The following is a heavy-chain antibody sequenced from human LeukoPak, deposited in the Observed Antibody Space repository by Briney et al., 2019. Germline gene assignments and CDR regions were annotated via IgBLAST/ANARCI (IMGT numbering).Heavy chain of an antibody. CDR3: ARGSKWRAVADTERAFDN. CDR1: GYSFTSYW. Sequence: GESLKISCKGSGYSFTSYWIGWVRQMPGKGLEWMGIIYPGDSDIRYSPSFQGQVTISADKSISTAYLQWSSLKASDTAMYYCARGSKWRAVADTERAFDNWGQGTMVTVSS. CDR2: IYPGDSDI. D-gene: IGHD6-19*01. J-gene: IGHJ3*02. V-gene: IGHV5-51*01.